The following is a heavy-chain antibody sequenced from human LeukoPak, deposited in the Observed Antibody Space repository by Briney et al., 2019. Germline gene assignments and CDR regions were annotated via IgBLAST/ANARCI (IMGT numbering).Heavy chain of an antibody. Sequence: PRGSLRLSCAASGFSFDTYAMDWVRQAPGQGLEWVALIWHDGSHKSYSNSVRGQFTIPRDNSTYTLYLQMNSLRPDVTAVYFCAREIFGSGSDPDFWGQGTLVTVSS. CDR3: AREIFGSGSDPDF. D-gene: IGHD3-10*01. CDR1: GFSFDTYA. CDR2: IWHDGSHK. J-gene: IGHJ4*02. V-gene: IGHV3-33*01.